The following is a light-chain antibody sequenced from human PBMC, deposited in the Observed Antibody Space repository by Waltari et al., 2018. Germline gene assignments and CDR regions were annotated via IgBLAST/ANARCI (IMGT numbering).Light chain of an antibody. J-gene: IGLJ2*01. Sequence: QLVLTQSPSASASLGASVKLTCPLSSGHSTYAIAWHQQRPEKGPRYLLKRNSDGSHSKGDGIPDRFSGSKSGAERYLTISSLQSEDEGDYYCQTWGTGTVVFGGGTKLTVL. CDR1: SGHSTYA. V-gene: IGLV4-69*01. CDR2: RNSDGSH. CDR3: QTWGTGTVV.